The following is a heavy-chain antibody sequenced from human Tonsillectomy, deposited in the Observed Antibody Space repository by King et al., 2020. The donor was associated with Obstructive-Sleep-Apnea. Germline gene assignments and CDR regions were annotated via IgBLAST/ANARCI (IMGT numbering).Heavy chain of an antibody. Sequence: VQLQESGPGLVKPSQTLSLTCTVSCGSISSGGYYWSWIRQHPGKGLEWIVYIYYSGSTYYNPSLKSRVTISVDTSKNQFSLKLSSVTAADTAVYYCAREEIVTDWFDPWGQGTLVTVSS. V-gene: IGHV4-31*03. CDR1: CGSISSGGYY. CDR3: AREEIVTDWFDP. CDR2: IYYSGST. D-gene: IGHD2/OR15-2a*01. J-gene: IGHJ5*02.